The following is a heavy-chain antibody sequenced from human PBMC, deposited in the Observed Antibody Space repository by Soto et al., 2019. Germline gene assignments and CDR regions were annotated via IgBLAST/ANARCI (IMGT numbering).Heavy chain of an antibody. J-gene: IGHJ5*02. CDR1: GYSFTSYG. Sequence: GESLNISCKGSGYSFTSYGISWVRQMPGKRLQLMGRIDPSDSYTNYSPSFQGHVTISADKSISTAYLQWSSLKASDTAMYYCARSYDSSGYENWSEPWGQGTLVTASS. CDR3: ARSYDSSGYENWSEP. V-gene: IGHV5-10-1*01. D-gene: IGHD3-22*01. CDR2: IDPSDSYT.